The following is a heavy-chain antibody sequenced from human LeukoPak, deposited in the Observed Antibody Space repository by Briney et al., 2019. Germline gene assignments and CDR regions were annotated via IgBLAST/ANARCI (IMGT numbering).Heavy chain of an antibody. Sequence: SETLSLTCTVSGGSISSYYWSWIRQPAGKGLEWIGRIYTSGSTNYNPSLKSRVTMSVDTSKNQFSLKLSSVTAADTAVYYCARGADSSGYQLPFDYWGQGTLVTVSS. CDR2: IYTSGST. V-gene: IGHV4-4*07. CDR3: ARGADSSGYQLPFDY. CDR1: GGSISSYY. J-gene: IGHJ4*02. D-gene: IGHD3-22*01.